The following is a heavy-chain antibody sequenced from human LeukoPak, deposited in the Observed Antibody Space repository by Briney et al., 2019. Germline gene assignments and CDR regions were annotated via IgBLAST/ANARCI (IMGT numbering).Heavy chain of an antibody. J-gene: IGHJ6*02. Sequence: QSGKSLRLSCAASGFTFSSYGMHWVRQAPGKGMEWVALISYDGSNKYYADSVKGRITISRDNSKNTLFLQMNSLRTEDTAVYYCAKDRRGYDFWSGGDYHYGMDVWGQGTTVTVSS. CDR3: AKDRRGYDFWSGGDYHYGMDV. CDR2: ISYDGSNK. CDR1: GFTFSSYG. D-gene: IGHD3-3*01. V-gene: IGHV3-30*18.